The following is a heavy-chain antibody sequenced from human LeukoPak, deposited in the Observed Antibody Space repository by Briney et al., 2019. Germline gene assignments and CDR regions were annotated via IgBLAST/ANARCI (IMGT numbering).Heavy chain of an antibody. V-gene: IGHV3-23*01. CDR1: GITFSNYV. CDR2: ISTSGGST. J-gene: IGHJ6*03. CDR3: AKGILGCSSTSCYGYMDV. Sequence: PGGSLRLSCAASGITFSNYVMSWARQAPGKGLEWVSVISTSGGSTYNADSVKGRFTISRDNSKNTLYLQMNSLRVEDTAVYYCAKGILGCSSTSCYGYMDVWGKGTTVTVSS. D-gene: IGHD2-2*01.